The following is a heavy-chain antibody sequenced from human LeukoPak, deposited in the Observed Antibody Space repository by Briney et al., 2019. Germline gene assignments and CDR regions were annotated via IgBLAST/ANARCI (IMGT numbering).Heavy chain of an antibody. Sequence: SETLSLTCTVSGGSINTKAHYWACIRQTPGKGLEWIGSVFYNGNAYYNPSLKSRVAISVDTSKNQFSLRLSSVTAADTAVYYCAKHGEDSTGYYADFFDHCGQGTLITVSS. CDR3: AKHGEDSTGYYADFFDH. V-gene: IGHV4-39*01. CDR1: GGSINTKAHY. CDR2: VFYNGNA. J-gene: IGHJ4*02. D-gene: IGHD3-22*01.